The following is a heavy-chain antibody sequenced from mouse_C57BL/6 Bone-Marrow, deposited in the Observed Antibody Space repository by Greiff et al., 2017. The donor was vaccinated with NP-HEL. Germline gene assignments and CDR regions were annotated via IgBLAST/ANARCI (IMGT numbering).Heavy chain of an antibody. V-gene: IGHV1-72*01. J-gene: IGHJ2*01. CDR1: GYTFTSYW. D-gene: IGHD2-4*01. CDR2: IDPNSGGT. Sequence: QQSCKASGYTFTSYWMHWVKQRPGRGLEWIGRIDPNSGGTKYNEKFKSKATLTVDKPSSTAYMQLSSLTSEDSAVYYCARSPFYYDYDGFDYWGQGTTLTVSS. CDR3: ARSPFYYDYDGFDY.